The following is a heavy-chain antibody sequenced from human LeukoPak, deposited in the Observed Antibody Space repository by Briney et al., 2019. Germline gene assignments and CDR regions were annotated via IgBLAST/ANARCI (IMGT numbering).Heavy chain of an antibody. CDR3: AKDELVMDGSGSCFDY. Sequence: PGGSLRLSCAASGFTFSSYGMHWVRQAPGKGLEWVAFIRYDGSNKYYADSVKGRFTISRDNSKNTLYLQMNSLRAEDTAVYYCAKDELVMDGSGSCFDYWGQGTLVTVSS. V-gene: IGHV3-30*02. J-gene: IGHJ4*02. D-gene: IGHD3-10*01. CDR2: IRYDGSNK. CDR1: GFTFSSYG.